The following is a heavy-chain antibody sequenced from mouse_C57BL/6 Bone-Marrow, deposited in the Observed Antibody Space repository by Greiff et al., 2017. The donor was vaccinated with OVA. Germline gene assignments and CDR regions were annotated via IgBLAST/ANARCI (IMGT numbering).Heavy chain of an antibody. CDR2: ISSGGSYT. Sequence: EVNVVESGGDLVKPGGSLKLSCAASGFTFSSYGMSWVRQTPDKRLEWVATISSGGSYTYYPDSVKGRFTISRDNAKNTLYLQMSSLKSEDTAMYYCARHRGIYDGYLYYFDYWGQGTTLTVSS. D-gene: IGHD2-3*01. J-gene: IGHJ2*01. V-gene: IGHV5-6*01. CDR1: GFTFSSYG. CDR3: ARHRGIYDGYLYYFDY.